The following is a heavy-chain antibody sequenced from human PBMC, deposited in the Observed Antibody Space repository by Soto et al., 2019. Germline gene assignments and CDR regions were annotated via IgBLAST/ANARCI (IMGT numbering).Heavy chain of an antibody. V-gene: IGHV3-9*01. D-gene: IGHD5-12*01. CDR2: ISWNSGSI. J-gene: IGHJ6*03. CDR1: GFTFDDYA. Sequence: GGSLRLSCAASGFTFDDYAMHWVRQAPGKGLEWVSGISWNSGSIGYADSVKGRFTISRDNAKNSLYLQMNSLRAEDTALYYCAKAGYSGYDYYYYYYMDVWGKGTTVTVSS. CDR3: AKAGYSGYDYYYYYYMDV.